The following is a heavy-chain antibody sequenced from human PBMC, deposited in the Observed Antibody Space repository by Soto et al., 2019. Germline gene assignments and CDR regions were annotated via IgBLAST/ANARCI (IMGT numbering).Heavy chain of an antibody. Sequence: GGSLRLSCAASGFTFSSYSMNWVRQAPGKGLEWVSSISSSSSYIYYADSVKGRFTISRDNAKNSLYLQMNSLRAEDTAVYYCATSPILGYSSSHYYYYYGMDVWGQGTTVTLSS. V-gene: IGHV3-21*01. CDR2: ISSSSSYI. CDR1: GFTFSSYS. J-gene: IGHJ6*02. D-gene: IGHD6-6*01. CDR3: ATSPILGYSSSHYYYYYGMDV.